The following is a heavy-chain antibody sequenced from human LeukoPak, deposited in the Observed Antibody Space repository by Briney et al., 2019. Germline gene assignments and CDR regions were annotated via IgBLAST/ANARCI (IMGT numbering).Heavy chain of an antibody. CDR1: GGSISSYY. D-gene: IGHD3-10*01. CDR3: ARHFHYYGSGRYLAY. Sequence: SETLSLTCTVSGGSISSYYWSWIRQPPGKGLEWVGYIYYSGSTNYNPSLKSRVTISVDTSKNQSSLKLSSVTAADTAVYYCARHFHYYGSGRYLAYWGQGTLVTVSS. CDR2: IYYSGST. J-gene: IGHJ4*02. V-gene: IGHV4-59*08.